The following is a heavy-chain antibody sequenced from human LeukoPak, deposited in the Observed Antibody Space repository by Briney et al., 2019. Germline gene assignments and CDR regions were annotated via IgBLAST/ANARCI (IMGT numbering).Heavy chain of an antibody. D-gene: IGHD3-22*01. CDR2: MSGSGGPT. V-gene: IGHV3-23*01. CDR3: AKLQAGYYDSSGYHFDY. J-gene: IGHJ4*02. CDR1: GFTFSSYA. Sequence: GGSLRLSCAASGFTFSSYAMSWVRQAPGKGLEWVSVMSGSGGPTYHADSVKGRFTISRDNSKNTLYLQMNSLRADDTAVYYCAKLQAGYYDSSGYHFDYWGQGTLVTVSS.